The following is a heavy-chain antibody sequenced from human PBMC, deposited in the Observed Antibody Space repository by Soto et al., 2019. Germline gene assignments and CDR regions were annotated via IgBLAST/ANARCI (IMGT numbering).Heavy chain of an antibody. CDR1: GFTFRRDG. D-gene: IGHD4-17*01. CDR3: AKERATTTAFDY. Sequence: PGGSLRLSCAASGFTFRRDGMSWVRQAPGKGLEWVSLITDNGGSTYYADSVKGRFTISGDNTKNTLFLQMNSLRAEDTAVYYCAKERATTTAFDYWGQGALVTVS. V-gene: IGHV3-23*01. J-gene: IGHJ4*02. CDR2: ITDNGGST.